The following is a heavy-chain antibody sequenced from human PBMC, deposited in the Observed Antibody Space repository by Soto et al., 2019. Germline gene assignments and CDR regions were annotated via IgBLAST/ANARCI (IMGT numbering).Heavy chain of an antibody. D-gene: IGHD2-21*01. V-gene: IGHV1-2*04. Sequence: QVQLVQSGAEVKKPGASVKVSCKASGYTFTGYYMHWVRQAPGQGLEWMGWINPNSGGTNYAQKFQGWVTMTRDTSISTAYMELSRLRSDDTAVYYCARGDLAYCGGDCSPAYWYFDLWGRGTLVTVSS. CDR1: GYTFTGYY. J-gene: IGHJ2*01. CDR3: ARGDLAYCGGDCSPAYWYFDL. CDR2: INPNSGGT.